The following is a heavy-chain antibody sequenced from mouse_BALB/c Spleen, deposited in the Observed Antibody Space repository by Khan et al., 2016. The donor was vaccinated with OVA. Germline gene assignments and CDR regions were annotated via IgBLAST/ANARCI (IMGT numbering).Heavy chain of an antibody. Sequence: QVQLQQPGAELVKPGASVKLSCKASGYTFTSYYMYWVKQRPGQGLEWIGGINPSNGGTNFNEKFKSKATLTVDKSSRTAYMQLSSLTYEDSAVYYCARYTYYAMDYWGQGTSVTVSS. CDR2: INPSNGGT. V-gene: IGHV1S81*02. CDR1: GYTFTSYY. J-gene: IGHJ4*01. CDR3: ARYTYYAMDY.